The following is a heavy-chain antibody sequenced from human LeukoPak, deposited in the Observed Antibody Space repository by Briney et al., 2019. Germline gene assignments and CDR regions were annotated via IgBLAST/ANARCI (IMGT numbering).Heavy chain of an antibody. CDR1: GGSISSSSYY. CDR2: IYYSGST. Sequence: NPSETLSLTCTVSGGSISSSSYYWGWIRQPPGKGLEWIGSIYYSGSTYYNPSLKSRVTISVDTSKNQFSLKLSSVTAADTAVYYCARSDILTGHGHYFDYWGQGTLVTVSS. CDR3: ARSDILTGHGHYFDY. J-gene: IGHJ4*02. D-gene: IGHD3-9*01. V-gene: IGHV4-39*07.